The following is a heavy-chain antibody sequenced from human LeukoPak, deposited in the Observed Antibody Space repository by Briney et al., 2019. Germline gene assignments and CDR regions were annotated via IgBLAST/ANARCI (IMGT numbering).Heavy chain of an antibody. Sequence: SETLSLTCTVSGGSISSSSYYWGWIRQPPGKGLEWIGSIYYSGSTYYNPSLKSRVTISVDTSKNQFSLKLSSVTAADTAVYYCARGAMVRGVTTIYFDYWGQGTLVTVSS. V-gene: IGHV4-39*07. J-gene: IGHJ4*02. D-gene: IGHD3-10*01. CDR1: GGSISSSSYY. CDR3: ARGAMVRGVTTIYFDY. CDR2: IYYSGST.